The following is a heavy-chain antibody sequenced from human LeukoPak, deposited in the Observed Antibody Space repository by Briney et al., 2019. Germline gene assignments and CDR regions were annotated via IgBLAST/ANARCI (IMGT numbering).Heavy chain of an antibody. V-gene: IGHV4-34*01. CDR1: GGSFSGYY. CDR3: ARFEWLPHFDY. D-gene: IGHD3-9*01. CDR2: IYYSGST. Sequence: SETLSLTCAVYGGSFSGYYWSWIRQPPGKGLEWIGSIYYSGSTYYNPSLKSRVTISVDTSKNQFSLKLSSVTAADTAVYYCARFEWLPHFDYWGQGTLVTVSS. J-gene: IGHJ4*02.